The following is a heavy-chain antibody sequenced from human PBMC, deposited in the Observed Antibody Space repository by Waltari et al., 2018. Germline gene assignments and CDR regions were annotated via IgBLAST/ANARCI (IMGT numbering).Heavy chain of an antibody. CDR3: AKQTVRGGTRGYFDY. CDR2: IIPIFGTA. Sequence: QVQLVQSGAEVKKPGSSVKVSCKASGGTFSSYAISWVRQAPGQGLEWMGGIIPIFGTANYAQKFQGRVTITADESTSTAYMELNSLRAEDTAVYYCAKQTVRGGTRGYFDYWGQGTLVTVSS. D-gene: IGHD3-10*01. CDR1: GGTFSSYA. J-gene: IGHJ4*02. V-gene: IGHV1-69*01.